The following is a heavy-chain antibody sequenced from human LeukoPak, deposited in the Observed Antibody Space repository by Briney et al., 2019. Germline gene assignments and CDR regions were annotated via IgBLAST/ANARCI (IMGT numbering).Heavy chain of an antibody. D-gene: IGHD5-18*01. J-gene: IGHJ4*02. Sequence: PSETLSLTCTVSGGSISSSSYYWGWIRQPPGKGLEWIGSIYYSGSTYYNPSLKSRVTISVDTSKNQFSLKLSSVTAADTAVYYCARGLRGYSYGNFDYWGQGTLVTVSS. CDR2: IYYSGST. CDR1: GGSISSSSYY. V-gene: IGHV4-39*01. CDR3: ARGLRGYSYGNFDY.